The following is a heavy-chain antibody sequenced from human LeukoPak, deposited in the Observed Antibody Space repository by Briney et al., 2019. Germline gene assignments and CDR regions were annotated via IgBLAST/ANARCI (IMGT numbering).Heavy chain of an antibody. J-gene: IGHJ4*02. CDR3: ATLDYYYDSSGYYLTGPFDY. CDR2: IIPIFGTA. CDR1: GGIFSSYA. D-gene: IGHD3-22*01. Sequence: ASVKVSCKASGGIFSSYAISWVRQAPGRGLEWMGGIIPIFGTANYAQKFQGRVTITTDESTSTAYMELSSLRSEDTAVYYCATLDYYYDSSGYYLTGPFDYWGQGTLVTVSS. V-gene: IGHV1-69*05.